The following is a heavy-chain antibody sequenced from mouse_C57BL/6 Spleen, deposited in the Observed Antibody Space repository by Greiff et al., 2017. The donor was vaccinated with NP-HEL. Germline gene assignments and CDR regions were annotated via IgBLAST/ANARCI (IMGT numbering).Heavy chain of an antibody. CDR3: ARMPTIVTHWYFDV. J-gene: IGHJ1*03. CDR1: GFTFSDYG. Sequence: EVKLMESGGGLVKPGGSLKLSCAASGFTFSDYGMHWVRQAPEKGLEWVAYISSGSSTIYYADTVKGRFTISRDNAKNTLFLQMTSLRSEDTAMYYSARMPTIVTHWYFDVWGTGTTVTVSS. V-gene: IGHV5-17*01. CDR2: ISSGSSTI. D-gene: IGHD2-5*01.